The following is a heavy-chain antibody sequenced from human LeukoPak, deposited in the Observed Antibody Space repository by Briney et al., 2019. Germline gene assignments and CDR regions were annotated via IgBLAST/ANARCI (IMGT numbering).Heavy chain of an antibody. V-gene: IGHV3-20*04. CDR2: INWNGGST. CDR1: GFTFSSYW. CDR3: ARGGHYYDSSGYYYSFDY. J-gene: IGHJ4*02. D-gene: IGHD3-22*01. Sequence: GGSLRLSCAASGFTFSSYWMSWVRQAPGKGLEWVSGINWNGGSTGYADSVKGRFTISRDNAKNSLYLQMNSLRAEDTALYYCARGGHYYDSSGYYYSFDYWGQGTLVTVSS.